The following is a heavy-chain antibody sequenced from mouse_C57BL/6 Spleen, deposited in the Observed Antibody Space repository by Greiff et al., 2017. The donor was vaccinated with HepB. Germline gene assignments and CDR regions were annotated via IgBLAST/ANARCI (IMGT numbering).Heavy chain of an antibody. Sequence: VKLMESGPELVKPGASVKISCKASGYAFSSSWMNWVKQRPGKGLEWIGRIYPGDGDTNYNGKFKGKATLTADKSSSTAYMQLSSLTSEDSAVYFCAREGNLLYYFDYWGQGTTLTVSS. J-gene: IGHJ2*01. CDR1: GYAFSSSW. CDR2: IYPGDGDT. CDR3: AREGNLLYYFDY. V-gene: IGHV1-82*01.